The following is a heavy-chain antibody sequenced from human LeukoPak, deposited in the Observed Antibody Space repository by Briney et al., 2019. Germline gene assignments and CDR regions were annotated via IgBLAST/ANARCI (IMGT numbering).Heavy chain of an antibody. CDR1: GGTFTSYA. J-gene: IGHJ4*02. CDR2: IIPNFGRG. CDR3: ARADTYYYDSSGYYYVY. D-gene: IGHD3-22*01. V-gene: IGHV1-69*05. Sequence: SVKVSCKASGGTFTSYAISWVRQAPGQGLEWMGGIIPNFGRGNNAQKFQGRVTITTDESTNTAYMELSSLRSEDTAVYYCARADTYYYDSSGYYYVYWGQGTLVTVSS.